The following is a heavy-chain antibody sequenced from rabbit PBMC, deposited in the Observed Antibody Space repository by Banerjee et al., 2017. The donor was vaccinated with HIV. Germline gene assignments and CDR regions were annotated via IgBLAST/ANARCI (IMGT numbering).Heavy chain of an antibody. CDR3: ARGKTACGSGWNFNL. Sequence: QSLEESGGDLVKPGASLTLTCTASGFDLSSRYCMCWVRQAPGKGLEWIACIYTSRGSTWYASWAKGRFTISKTSSTTVTLQMTSLTAADTATYFCARGKTACGSGWNFNLWGQGTLVTVS. CDR2: IYTSRGST. CDR1: GFDLSSRYC. D-gene: IGHD1-1*01. J-gene: IGHJ4*01. V-gene: IGHV1S40*01.